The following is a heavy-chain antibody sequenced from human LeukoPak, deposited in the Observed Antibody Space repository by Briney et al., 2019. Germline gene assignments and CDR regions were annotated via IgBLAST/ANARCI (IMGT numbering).Heavy chain of an antibody. V-gene: IGHV1-69*13. Sequence: AASVKVSCKASGGTFSSYAISWVRQAPGQGLEWMGGIIPIFGTANYAKKFQGRVTITADESTSTAYMELSSLRSEDTAVYYCARDGGYCSGGSCYPAFDYWGQGTLVTVSS. J-gene: IGHJ4*02. D-gene: IGHD2-15*01. CDR2: IIPIFGTA. CDR3: ARDGGYCSGGSCYPAFDY. CDR1: GGTFSSYA.